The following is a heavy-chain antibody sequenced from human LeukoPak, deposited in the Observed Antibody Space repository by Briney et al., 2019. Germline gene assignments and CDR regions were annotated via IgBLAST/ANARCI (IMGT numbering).Heavy chain of an antibody. D-gene: IGHD5-18*01. V-gene: IGHV3-11*04. CDR1: GFTLSDYY. CDR3: ARESRYSHDY. J-gene: IGHJ4*02. CDR2: ISSSGSAT. Sequence: PGGSLRLSXAASGFTLSDYYMSWIRQAPGKGLEWVSYISSSGSATYYADSVKGRFTISRDNPKNSLYLQMNSLRADDTAVYYCARESRYSHDYWGQGTLVTVSS.